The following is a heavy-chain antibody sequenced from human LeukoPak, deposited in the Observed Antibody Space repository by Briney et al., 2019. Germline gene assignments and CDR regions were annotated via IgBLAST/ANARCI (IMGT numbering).Heavy chain of an antibody. V-gene: IGHV3-74*01. CDR2: IYTDGSST. D-gene: IGHD1-1*01. CDR3: AREDDPKPKYDY. CDR1: GFTFSNYW. Sequence: GGSLRLSCAGSGFTFSNYWMHWVRQAPGKGLVWVSRIYTDGSSTDYADSVKGRFTISRDNAKNMLYLQMNSLRAEDTAVYFCAREDDPKPKYDYWGQGTLVTVSS. J-gene: IGHJ4*02.